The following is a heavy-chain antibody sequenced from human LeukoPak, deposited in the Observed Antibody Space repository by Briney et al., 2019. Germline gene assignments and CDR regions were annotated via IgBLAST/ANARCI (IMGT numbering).Heavy chain of an antibody. J-gene: IGHJ4*02. D-gene: IGHD4-11*01. Sequence: PGGSLRLSCAASGFTFSNYAMTWVRQAPGKALEGVSGVNSDGGSTYYADSVRGRFTISRDNSKNTLYLQMNSLRAEDTAVYYCAKGISNPDYWGQGTLVTVSS. CDR2: VNSDGGST. CDR3: AKGISNPDY. V-gene: IGHV3-23*01. CDR1: GFTFSNYA.